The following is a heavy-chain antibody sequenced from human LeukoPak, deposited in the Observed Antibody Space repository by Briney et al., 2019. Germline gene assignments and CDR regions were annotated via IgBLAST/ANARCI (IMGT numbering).Heavy chain of an antibody. V-gene: IGHV4-59*01. Sequence: SETLSLTCTVSGGSISSYYWSWIRQPPGKGLEWIGYIYYSGSTNYNPSLKSRVTISVDTSKNQFSLKLSSVTAADTAVYYCVYSSSWDRFDYWGQGTLVTVSS. CDR3: VYSSSWDRFDY. J-gene: IGHJ4*02. CDR1: GGSISSYY. CDR2: IYYSGST. D-gene: IGHD6-13*01.